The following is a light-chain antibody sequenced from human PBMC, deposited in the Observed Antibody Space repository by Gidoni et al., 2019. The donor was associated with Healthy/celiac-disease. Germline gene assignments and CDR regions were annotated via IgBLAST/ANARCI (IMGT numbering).Light chain of an antibody. J-gene: IGKJ1*01. CDR2: AAS. CDR1: QSISSY. V-gene: IGKV1-39*01. Sequence: DNQMPSSPSSLSASVGDRVTITCRASQSISSYLNWYQQKPGKAPKLLIYAASSLQSGVPSRFSGSGSGTDFTLTISSLQPEDFATYYCQQSYSTSWTFXQXTKVEIK. CDR3: QQSYSTSWT.